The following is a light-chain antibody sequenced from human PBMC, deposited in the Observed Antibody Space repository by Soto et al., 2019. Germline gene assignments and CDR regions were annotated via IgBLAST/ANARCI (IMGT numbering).Light chain of an antibody. Sequence: DIQMTQSPSSLSASVGDRVTITCQASQDISKYLNWYQQKPGKAPKLLIYDASNLETGVPSRFSGSGSGTDFTFTIISLQPEDIATYYCQQYDSLSYTFGQ. J-gene: IGKJ2*01. V-gene: IGKV1-33*01. CDR1: QDISKY. CDR3: QQYDSLSYT. CDR2: DAS.